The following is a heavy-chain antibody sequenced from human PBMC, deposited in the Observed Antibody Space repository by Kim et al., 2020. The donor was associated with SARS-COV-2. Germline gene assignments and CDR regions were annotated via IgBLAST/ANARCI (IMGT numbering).Heavy chain of an antibody. CDR2: ISYSGNS. CDR1: GGSIRSGGKF. CDR3: ARGQPLDY. J-gene: IGHJ4*02. D-gene: IGHD2-2*01. Sequence: SETLSLTCSVSGGSIRSGGKFWTWIRQHPAKGLEWIGYISYSGNSHYSPSLRSRVSISLQTSENQFSLELTSVTAADTAVYYCARGQPLDYWGQGILVTVSP. V-gene: IGHV4-31*03.